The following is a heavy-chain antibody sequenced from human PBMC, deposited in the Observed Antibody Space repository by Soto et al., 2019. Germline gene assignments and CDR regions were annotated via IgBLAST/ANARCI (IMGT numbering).Heavy chain of an antibody. CDR2: ISYDGSNK. Sequence: QVQLVESGGGVVQPGRSLRLSWAASGFTFSSYAMHWVRQARGKGLEWVAVISYDGSNKYYADSVKGRFTISRDNSKNTLYLQMNSLRAEDTAVYYCASDPVAYCGGDCRTFDYWGQGTLVTVSS. CDR1: GFTFSSYA. D-gene: IGHD2-21*02. V-gene: IGHV3-30-3*01. CDR3: ASDPVAYCGGDCRTFDY. J-gene: IGHJ4*02.